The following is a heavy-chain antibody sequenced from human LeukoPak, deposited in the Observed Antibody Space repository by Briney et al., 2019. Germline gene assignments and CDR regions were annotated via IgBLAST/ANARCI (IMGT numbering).Heavy chain of an antibody. CDR1: GGTFSSYA. D-gene: IGHD2-2*02. V-gene: IGHV1-69*04. CDR3: AKDQDIVVVPAAIPYFDY. J-gene: IGHJ4*02. CDR2: IIPILGIA. Sequence: GASVKVSCKASGGTFSSYAISWVRQAPGQGLEWMGRIIPILGIANYAQKFQGRVTITADKSTSTAYMELSSLRSEDTAVYYCAKDQDIVVVPAAIPYFDYWGQGTLVTVSS.